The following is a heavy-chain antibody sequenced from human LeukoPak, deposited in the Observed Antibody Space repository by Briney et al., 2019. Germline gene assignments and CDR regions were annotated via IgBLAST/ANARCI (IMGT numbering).Heavy chain of an antibody. J-gene: IGHJ2*01. CDR2: ISSSGSTI. D-gene: IGHD3-10*01. CDR1: GFTFSDYY. Sequence: GGSLRLSCAASGFTFSDYYMSWIRQAPGKGLEWVSYISSSGSTIYQADSVKGRFTISRDNAKNSVYLQMNSVRAEDTAVYYCARDRYGSGSYYNWFFDLWGRVTLVTVSS. CDR3: ARDRYGSGSYYNWFFDL. V-gene: IGHV3-11*01.